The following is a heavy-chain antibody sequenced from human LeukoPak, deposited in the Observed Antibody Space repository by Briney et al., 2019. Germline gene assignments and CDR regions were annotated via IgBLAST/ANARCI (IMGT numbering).Heavy chain of an antibody. V-gene: IGHV1-8*01. CDR1: GYTFTSYD. CDR3: ARADVVVTGMVDY. J-gene: IGHJ4*02. Sequence: ASVKVSCKASGYTFTSYDINWVRQATGQGLEWMGWMNPNSGNTGYAQKFQSRVTMTRNTSISTAYMELSSLRSEDTAVYYCARADVVVTGMVDYWGQGTLVTVSS. CDR2: MNPNSGNT. D-gene: IGHD2-21*02.